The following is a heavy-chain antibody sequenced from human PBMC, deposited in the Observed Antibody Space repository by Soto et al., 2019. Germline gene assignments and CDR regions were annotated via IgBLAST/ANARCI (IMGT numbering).Heavy chain of an antibody. CDR1: GFTFSNHG. Sequence: GGSLRLSCVASGFTFSNHGMHWVRQAPGKGLEWVTVIWYDGTNRFYADSVKGRFTISRDISENTVYLQMDSLRSEDTAVYYCARESSSGRRDRIDYWGQGTLVTVSS. V-gene: IGHV3-33*01. CDR2: IWYDGTNR. CDR3: ARESSSGRRDRIDY. D-gene: IGHD6-19*01. J-gene: IGHJ4*02.